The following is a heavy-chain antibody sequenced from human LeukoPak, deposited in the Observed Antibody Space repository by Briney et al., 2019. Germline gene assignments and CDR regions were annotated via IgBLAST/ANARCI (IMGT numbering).Heavy chain of an antibody. D-gene: IGHD3-10*01. J-gene: IGHJ3*02. CDR2: ITTSSSYT. Sequence: GRSLRLSCAASGFTFSDHYMTWIRQAPGKGLEWISYITTSSSYTNYADSVKGRFTISRDNAKNSLYLQMNSLRVEDTAMYYCARGRLWFGEFPSRGTFDIWGQGTMVTVSS. CDR1: GFTFSDHY. CDR3: ARGRLWFGEFPSRGTFDI. V-gene: IGHV3-11*06.